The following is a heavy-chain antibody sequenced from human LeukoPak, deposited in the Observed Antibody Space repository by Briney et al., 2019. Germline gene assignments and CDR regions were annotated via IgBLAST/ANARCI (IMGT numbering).Heavy chain of an antibody. V-gene: IGHV1-69*05. J-gene: IGHJ6*03. Sequence: ASVKVSCKASGGTFSSYAISWVRQAPGQGLEWMGGIIPIFGTANYAQKFQGRVTMTRNTSISTAYMEPSSLRSEDTAVYYCARGPGSPDRYMDVWGKGTTATVSS. D-gene: IGHD1-14*01. CDR1: GGTFSSYA. CDR2: IIPIFGTA. CDR3: ARGPGSPDRYMDV.